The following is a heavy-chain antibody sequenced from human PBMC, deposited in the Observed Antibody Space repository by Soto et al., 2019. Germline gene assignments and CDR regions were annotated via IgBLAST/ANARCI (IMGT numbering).Heavy chain of an antibody. CDR2: ISNSGTYI. J-gene: IGHJ3*02. CDR1: GFTFSRYN. V-gene: IGHV3-21*01. CDR3: ARGALCSTTNCFGSGAFDI. Sequence: PGGSLRLSCAVSGFTFSRYNMNWVRQAPGKGLKWVSSISNSGTYIYYADPVKGRFTISRDNAKNSLYLQMNSLRAEDTAVYYCARGALCSTTNCFGSGAFDIWGQGTMVTVSS. D-gene: IGHD2-2*01.